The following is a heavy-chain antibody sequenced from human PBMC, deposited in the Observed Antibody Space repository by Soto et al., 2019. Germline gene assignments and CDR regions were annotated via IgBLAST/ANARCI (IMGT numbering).Heavy chain of an antibody. V-gene: IGHV3-21*01. D-gene: IGHD3-22*01. CDR3: ARGSLSFDGSSYCSP. CDR1: GFTFSSYS. CDR2: ISSSSSYI. Sequence: PGGSLRLSCAASGFTFSSYSMNWVRQAPGKGLEWVSSISSSSSYIYYADSVKGRFTISRDNAKNSLYLQMNSLRAEDTAVYYCARGSLSFDGSSYCSPWGRGTLFTVAS. J-gene: IGHJ5*02.